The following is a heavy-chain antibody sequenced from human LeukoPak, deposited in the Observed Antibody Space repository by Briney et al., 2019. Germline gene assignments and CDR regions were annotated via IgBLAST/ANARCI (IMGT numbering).Heavy chain of an antibody. Sequence: SETLSLTCTVSGGSISSYYWSWIRQPPGKGLEWIGEINHSGSTNYNPSLKSRVTISVDTSKTQFSLKLSSVTAADTAVYYCAREYCTSTSCYYNYWGQGTLVTVSS. J-gene: IGHJ4*02. D-gene: IGHD2-2*01. V-gene: IGHV4-34*01. CDR3: AREYCTSTSCYYNY. CDR2: INHSGST. CDR1: GGSISSYY.